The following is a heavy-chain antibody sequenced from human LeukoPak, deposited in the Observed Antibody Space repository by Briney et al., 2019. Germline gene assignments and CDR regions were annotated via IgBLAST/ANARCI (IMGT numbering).Heavy chain of an antibody. D-gene: IGHD1-26*01. Sequence: SVKVSCKASGGTFGSYAISWVRQAPGQGLEWMGRIIPILGIANYAQKFQGRVTITADKSTSTAYMELSSLRSEDTAVYYCARGQGYFPNAEYFQHWGQGTLVTVSS. CDR3: ARGQGYFPNAEYFQH. CDR2: IIPILGIA. CDR1: GGTFGSYA. V-gene: IGHV1-69*04. J-gene: IGHJ1*01.